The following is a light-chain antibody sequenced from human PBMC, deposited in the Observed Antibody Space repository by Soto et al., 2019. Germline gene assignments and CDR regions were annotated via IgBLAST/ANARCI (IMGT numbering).Light chain of an antibody. CDR1: QTINNW. CDR3: QQYDSYSGT. CDR2: KVS. Sequence: DIQMTQSPSTLSASVGDRVTITCRASQTINNWLAWYQQNPGKAPKLLIYKVSNLESGVPSRFSGSGSGTEFTLTISSLQPDDFAAYYCQQYDSYSGTFGQGTKLEIK. V-gene: IGKV1-5*03. J-gene: IGKJ2*01.